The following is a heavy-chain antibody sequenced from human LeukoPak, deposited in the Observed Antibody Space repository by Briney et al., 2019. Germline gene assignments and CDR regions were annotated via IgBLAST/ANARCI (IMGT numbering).Heavy chain of an antibody. J-gene: IGHJ6*02. CDR2: IYTSGST. CDR1: GGSISSYY. V-gene: IGHV4-4*07. CDR3: ARGLTTYYYYYGMDV. D-gene: IGHD4-11*01. Sequence: SETLSLTCTVSGGSISSYYWSWIRQPAGKGLEWIGRIYTSGSTNYNPSLKSRVTMSVDTSKNQFSLKLSSVTAADTAAYYCARGLTTYYYYYGMDVWGQGTTVTVSS.